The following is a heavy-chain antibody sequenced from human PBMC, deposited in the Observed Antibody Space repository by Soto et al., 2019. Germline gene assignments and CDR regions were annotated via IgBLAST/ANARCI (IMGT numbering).Heavy chain of an antibody. D-gene: IGHD2-15*01. CDR1: GGSISSGGYY. J-gene: IGHJ5*02. Sequence: QVQLQESGPGLVKPSQTLSLTCTVSGGSISSGGYYWSWIRQHPGKGLEWIGYIYYSGSTYYNPSLKSRVTISVDTSKNQFSLKLSSVTAADTAVYYCARWDVVVVAAHRTAQFDPWGQGTLVTVSS. CDR2: IYYSGST. V-gene: IGHV4-31*03. CDR3: ARWDVVVVAAHRTAQFDP.